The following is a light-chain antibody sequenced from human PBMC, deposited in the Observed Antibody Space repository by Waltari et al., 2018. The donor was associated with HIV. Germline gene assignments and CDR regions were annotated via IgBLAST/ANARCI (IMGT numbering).Light chain of an antibody. CDR3: QLYLASPPEYT. Sequence: EIVLTQSPGTLSLSLGERATLSCRASQSVISSYVAWYQQKPGQAPRLLIYGTSSRATGIPDRFSGYGSGTDFTLTISRLEPEDFAVYYCQLYLASPPEYTFGQGTKLEIK. CDR2: GTS. CDR1: QSVISSY. J-gene: IGKJ2*01. V-gene: IGKV3-20*01.